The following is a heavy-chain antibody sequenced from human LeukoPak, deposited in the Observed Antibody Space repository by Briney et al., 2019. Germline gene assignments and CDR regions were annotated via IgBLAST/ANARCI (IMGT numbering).Heavy chain of an antibody. CDR1: GGSFSGYY. V-gene: IGHV4-34*01. CDR2: INHSGST. J-gene: IGHJ4*02. CDR3: ARGGQLWPLDY. Sequence: SETLSLTCAVYGGSFSGYYWSWIRQAPGKGLEWIGEINHSGSTNYNPSLKSRVTISVDTSKNQFSLKLSSVTAADTAVYYCARGGQLWPLDYWGQGTLVTVSS. D-gene: IGHD5-18*01.